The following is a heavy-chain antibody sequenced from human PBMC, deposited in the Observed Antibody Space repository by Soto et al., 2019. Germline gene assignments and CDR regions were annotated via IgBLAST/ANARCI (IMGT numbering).Heavy chain of an antibody. J-gene: IGHJ3*02. CDR1: GFTFSYYS. CDR3: ARELMGYCGGGSCTNAFDI. D-gene: IGHD2-15*01. CDR2: ISSSYSTT. V-gene: IGHV3-48*01. Sequence: GGSLRLSCVASGFTFSYYSMNWVRQAPGKGLEWVSYISSSYSTTYTDSVKGRFTISRDNAKNSVFLQMNSLRAEDTAVYYCARELMGYCGGGSCTNAFDIWGQATMVTVSS.